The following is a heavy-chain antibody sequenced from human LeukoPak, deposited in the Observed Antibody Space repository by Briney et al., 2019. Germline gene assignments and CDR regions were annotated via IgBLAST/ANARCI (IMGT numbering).Heavy chain of an antibody. Sequence: PSETLSLTCAVYGGSFSGYYWSWIRQPPGKGLEWIGEINHSGSTNYNPSLKSRVTISVDTSKNQFSLQLNSVTPEDTAVYYCARGGIPSRFSHYYYGMDVWGQGTTVTVSS. CDR2: INHSGST. CDR1: GGSFSGYY. CDR3: ARGGIPSRFSHYYYGMDV. J-gene: IGHJ6*02. D-gene: IGHD3-3*01. V-gene: IGHV4-34*01.